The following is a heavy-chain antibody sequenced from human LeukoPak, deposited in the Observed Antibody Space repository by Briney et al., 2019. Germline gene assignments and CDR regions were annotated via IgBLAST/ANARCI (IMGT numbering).Heavy chain of an antibody. CDR3: VRDPGGGAYDL. CDR2: INQDGGSI. D-gene: IGHD1-26*01. CDR1: GFTFSSHW. J-gene: IGHJ3*01. Sequence: GSLRLSCAASGFTFSSHWLNWVRRAPGKGLDWVAIINQDGGSIGYGDSVKGRFTISRDNAKNSLYLQMNSLRVDDTAVYYCVRDPGGGAYDLWGQGTMVTVSS. V-gene: IGHV3-7*03.